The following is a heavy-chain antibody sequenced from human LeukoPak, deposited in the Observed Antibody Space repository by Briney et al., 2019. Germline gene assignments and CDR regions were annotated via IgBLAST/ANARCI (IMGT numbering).Heavy chain of an antibody. CDR3: AREDDDWGPNTLDV. V-gene: IGHV3-48*02. CDR2: IDSGSGNI. Sequence: QTGGSLRLSCAASGFTFSSHSMNWVRQAPGKGLEWLSYIDSGSGNIYYRDSVKGRFTISRDNAQDSLYLQINSLRDEDTAVYYCAREDDDWGPNTLDVWGQGTVVTVSS. CDR1: GFTFSSHS. D-gene: IGHD7-27*01. J-gene: IGHJ3*01.